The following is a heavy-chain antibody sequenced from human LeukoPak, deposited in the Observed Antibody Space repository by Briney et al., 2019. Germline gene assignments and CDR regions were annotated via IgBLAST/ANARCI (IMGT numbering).Heavy chain of an antibody. CDR1: GFTFDDYA. Sequence: GRSLRLSCAASGFTFDDYAMHWVRQAPGKGLEWVSGISWNSGSIVYADSVKGRFTISRDNAKNSLYLQMNSLRAEDTALYYCAKSVGITIFGVVIPYFDYWGQGTLVTVSS. J-gene: IGHJ4*02. CDR2: ISWNSGSI. V-gene: IGHV3-9*01. CDR3: AKSVGITIFGVVIPYFDY. D-gene: IGHD3-3*01.